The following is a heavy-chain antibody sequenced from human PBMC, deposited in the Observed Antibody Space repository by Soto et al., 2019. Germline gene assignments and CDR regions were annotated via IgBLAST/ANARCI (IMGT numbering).Heavy chain of an antibody. V-gene: IGHV4-34*01. J-gene: IGHJ3*02. CDR3: ARESRGSSSYDAFDI. CDR1: GGSFSGYY. Sequence: QVQLQQWGAGLLKPSETLSLTCAVYGGSFSGYYWSWIRQPPGKGLEWIGEINHSGSTNYNPSLKRRVTISVDTSKNQFSLKLSSVTAADTAVYYCARESRGSSSYDAFDIWGQGTMVTVSS. CDR2: INHSGST. D-gene: IGHD6-13*01.